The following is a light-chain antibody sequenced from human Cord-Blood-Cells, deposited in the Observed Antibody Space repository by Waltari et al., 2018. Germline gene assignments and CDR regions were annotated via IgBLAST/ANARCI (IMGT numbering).Light chain of an antibody. Sequence: IVLTQSPATLSLSRGERATLSCRASQSVSSYLAWYHQKPGQAPRLLIYDASNRATGIPARFSGSASGTDFTVTISSLEPEDFAVYYGQQRSNSLFTFGPGTQVDIK. CDR2: DAS. CDR3: QQRSNSLFT. J-gene: IGKJ3*01. CDR1: QSVSSY. V-gene: IGKV3-11*01.